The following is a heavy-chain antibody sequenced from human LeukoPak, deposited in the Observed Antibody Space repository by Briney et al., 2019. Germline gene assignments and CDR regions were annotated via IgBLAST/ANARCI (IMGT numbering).Heavy chain of an antibody. CDR2: IIPIFGTA. D-gene: IGHD4-17*01. CDR1: GGTFSSYA. Sequence: SVKVSCKASGGTFSSYAISWVRQAPGQGLEWMGGIIPIFGTANYAQKFQGRVTITADESTSTAYMELSSLRSEDTAVYYCARYEPHDYGESLFDYWGQGTLVTVSS. V-gene: IGHV1-69*13. CDR3: ARYEPHDYGESLFDY. J-gene: IGHJ4*02.